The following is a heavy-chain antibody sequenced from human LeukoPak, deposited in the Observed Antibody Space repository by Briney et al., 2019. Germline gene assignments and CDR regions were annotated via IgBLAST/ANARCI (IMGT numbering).Heavy chain of an antibody. CDR3: ARDLGSGGSCYRN. CDR1: GFTFSTYW. D-gene: IGHD2-15*01. Sequence: GGSLRLSCAASGFTFSTYWMHWVRQAPGKGLVWVSRINDDETVTNYADSVKGRFTISRDNAKNTLYLQMNSLRAEDTAVYFCARDLGSGGSCYRNWGQGTLVTVSS. V-gene: IGHV3-74*01. CDR2: INDDETVT. J-gene: IGHJ4*02.